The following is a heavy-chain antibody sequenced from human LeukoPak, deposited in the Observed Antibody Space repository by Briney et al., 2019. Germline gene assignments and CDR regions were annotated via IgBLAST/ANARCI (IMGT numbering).Heavy chain of an antibody. CDR2: IYYSGST. CDR1: GGSISSYY. Sequence: PSETLSLTCTVSGGSISSYYWSWIRQPPGKGLEWIGYIYYSGSTNYNPSLKSRVTISVDTSKNQFSLKLSSVTAADTAVYYCARDSTYYYDSSGYYYDYWGQGTLVTVSS. D-gene: IGHD3-22*01. V-gene: IGHV4-59*12. CDR3: ARDSTYYYDSSGYYYDY. J-gene: IGHJ4*02.